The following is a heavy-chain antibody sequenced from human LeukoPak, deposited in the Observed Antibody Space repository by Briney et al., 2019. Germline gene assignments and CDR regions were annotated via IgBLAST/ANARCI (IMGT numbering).Heavy chain of an antibody. D-gene: IGHD6-13*01. CDR1: GFMFSTYW. CDR3: ARGEGGIAAAGTDF. Sequence: PGGSLRLSCAASGFMFSTYWMSWVRQAPGKGLEWVSYIGSSSSTIYYAGSVKGRFTISRDNAKNSLYLQMNSLRAEDTAVYYCARGEGGIAAAGTDFWGQGTLVTVSS. V-gene: IGHV3-48*04. J-gene: IGHJ4*02. CDR2: IGSSSSTI.